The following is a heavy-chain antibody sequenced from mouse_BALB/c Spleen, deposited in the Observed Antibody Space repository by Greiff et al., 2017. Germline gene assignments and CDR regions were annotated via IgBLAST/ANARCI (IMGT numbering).Heavy chain of an antibody. CDR1: GFTFSSYA. Sequence: EVMLVESGGGLVKPGGSLKLSCAASGFTFSSYAMSWVRQTPEKRLEWVASISSGGSTYYPDSVKGRFTISRDNARNILYLQMSSLRSEDTAMYYCASSAMDYWGQGTSVTVSS. V-gene: IGHV5-6-5*01. CDR3: ASSAMDY. CDR2: ISSGGST. J-gene: IGHJ4*01.